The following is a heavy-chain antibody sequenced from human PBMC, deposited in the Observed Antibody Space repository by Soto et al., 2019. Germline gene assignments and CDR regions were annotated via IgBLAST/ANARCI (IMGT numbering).Heavy chain of an antibody. CDR2: IWYDGSNK. CDR1: GFTFSSYG. D-gene: IGHD6-19*01. V-gene: IGHV3-33*01. CDR3: ARDLSSGWYSAPIDY. Sequence: QVQLVESGGGVVQPGRSLRLSCAASGFTFSSYGMHWVRQAPGKGLEWVAVIWYDGSNKYYSDSVKGRCTISRDNSKNTLYLQMNSLRAEDTAVYYCARDLSSGWYSAPIDYWGQGTLVTVSA. J-gene: IGHJ4*02.